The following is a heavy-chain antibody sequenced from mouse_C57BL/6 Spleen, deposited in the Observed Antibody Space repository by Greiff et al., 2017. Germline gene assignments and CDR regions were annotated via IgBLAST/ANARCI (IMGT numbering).Heavy chain of an antibody. V-gene: IGHV1-74*01. CDR3: AMMHYGSYYFDY. D-gene: IGHD1-2*01. CDR1: GYTFTSYW. CDR2: IHPSDSDT. J-gene: IGHJ2*01. Sequence: VQLQQPGAELVRPGSSVKLSCKASGYTFTSYWMHWVKQRPGQGLEWIGRIHPSDSDTNYNQKFKGKATLTVDKSSSTAYMQLSSLTSEDSAVXYCAMMHYGSYYFDYWGQGTTLTVSS.